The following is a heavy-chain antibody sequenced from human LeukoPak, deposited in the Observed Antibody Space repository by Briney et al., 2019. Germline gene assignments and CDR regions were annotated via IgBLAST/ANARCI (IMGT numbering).Heavy chain of an antibody. V-gene: IGHV3-23*01. CDR1: GFSFSSYA. CDR2: ITSGGGST. Sequence: PGGTLRLSCAASGFSFSSYAMGSVRQSPGKGLECVSIITSGGGSTYSPGSKKGQFTIPRDNSKNSLYMQMNSLRAEDTAVYYSAKGAEEHCTGGLCDPFDYWGQGTLVTVSS. CDR3: AKGAEEHCTGGLCDPFDY. J-gene: IGHJ4*02. D-gene: IGHD2-8*02.